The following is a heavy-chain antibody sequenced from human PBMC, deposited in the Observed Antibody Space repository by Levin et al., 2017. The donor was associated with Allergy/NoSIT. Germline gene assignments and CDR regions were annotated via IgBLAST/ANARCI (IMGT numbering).Heavy chain of an antibody. D-gene: IGHD6-13*01. CDR1: GFTFSSYA. Sequence: HAGGSLRLSCAASGFTFSSYAMHWVRQAPGKGLEWVAVISYDGSNKYYADSVKGRFTISRDNSKNTLYLQMNSLRAEDTAVYYCAREFSAEGYFQHWGQGTLVTVSS. CDR2: ISYDGSNK. CDR3: AREFSAEGYFQH. V-gene: IGHV3-30-3*01. J-gene: IGHJ1*01.